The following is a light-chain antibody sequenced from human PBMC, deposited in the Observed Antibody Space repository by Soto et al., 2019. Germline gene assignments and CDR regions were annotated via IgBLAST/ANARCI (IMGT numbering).Light chain of an antibody. CDR2: GNS. Sequence: QSVMTQPPSGSGAPGQRVTISCTGSSSNIGAGYDEHWYQQLPGTAPKLLIYGNSNRPSGVHDRLSGSKSGTSAPLAITVLQAEDEADDYFPSYDGRRSGVVFCGGTQVTVL. V-gene: IGLV1-40*01. CDR3: PSYDGRRSGVV. CDR1: SSNIGAGYD. J-gene: IGLJ2*01.